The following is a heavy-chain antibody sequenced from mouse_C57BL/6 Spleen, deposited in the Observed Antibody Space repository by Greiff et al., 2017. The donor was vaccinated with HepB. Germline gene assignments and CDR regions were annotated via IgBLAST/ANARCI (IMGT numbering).Heavy chain of an antibody. V-gene: IGHV5-17*01. Sequence: EVKLVESGGGLVKPGGSLKLSCAASGFTFSDYGMHWVRQAPEKGLEWVAYISSGSSTIYYADTVKGRFTISRDNAKNTLFLQMTSLRSEDTAMYYCARGTTVVVDYFDYWGQGTTLTVSS. J-gene: IGHJ2*01. D-gene: IGHD1-1*01. CDR1: GFTFSDYG. CDR3: ARGTTVVVDYFDY. CDR2: ISSGSSTI.